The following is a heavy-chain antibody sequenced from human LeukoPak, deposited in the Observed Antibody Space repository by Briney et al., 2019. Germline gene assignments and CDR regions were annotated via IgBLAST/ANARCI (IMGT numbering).Heavy chain of an antibody. Sequence: SETLSLTCAVSDGSISSSYWTWIRQPPGKGVEWIGNVYYSGDTNYNPSLTGRVTISVDTSRRQFSLKLISVTAADTAVYYCATSPLFGVMDNWGQGSLVTVSS. CDR3: ATSPLFGVMDN. CDR2: VYYSGDT. J-gene: IGHJ1*01. D-gene: IGHD3-3*01. V-gene: IGHV4-59*08. CDR1: DGSISSSY.